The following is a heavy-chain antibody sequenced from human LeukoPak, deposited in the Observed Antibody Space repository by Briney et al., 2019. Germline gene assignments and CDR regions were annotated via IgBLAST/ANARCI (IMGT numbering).Heavy chain of an antibody. V-gene: IGHV3-23*01. CDR3: AKDRISYTTSPGELSH. Sequence: GGSLRLSCAASGFIFNTYAMIWVRQAPGKGLEWVSTIRGSGESTHYADSVQGRFTISRDNSLYTVYLQMDSLRGDDTAVYYCAKDRISYTTSPGELSHWGQGTLVIVSS. CDR2: IRGSGEST. CDR1: GFIFNTYA. D-gene: IGHD3-10*01. J-gene: IGHJ4*02.